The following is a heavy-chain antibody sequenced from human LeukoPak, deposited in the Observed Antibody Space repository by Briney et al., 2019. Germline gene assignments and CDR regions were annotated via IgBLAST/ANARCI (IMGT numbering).Heavy chain of an antibody. D-gene: IGHD3-16*02. CDR2: INPNSGGT. V-gene: IGHV1-2*02. Sequence: ASVKVSCKASGYTFTGYYMHWVRQAPGQGLEWMGWINPNSGGTNYAQKFQGRVTMTRDTSISTAYMELSSLRSEDTAVYYCASGTFGGVIVSYWGQGTLVTVSS. CDR3: ASGTFGGVIVSY. CDR1: GYTFTGYY. J-gene: IGHJ4*02.